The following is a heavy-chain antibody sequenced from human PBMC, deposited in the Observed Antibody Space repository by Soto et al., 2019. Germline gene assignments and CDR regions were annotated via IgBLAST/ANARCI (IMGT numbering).Heavy chain of an antibody. Sequence: SETLSLTCTVSGGSISSSSYYWGWIRQPPGKGLEWIGSIYYSGSTYYNPSLKSRVTISVDTSKNQFSLKLSSVTAADTAVYYCARAHDYYDKPGRDWFDPRGQGTLVTVSS. J-gene: IGHJ5*02. V-gene: IGHV4-39*01. D-gene: IGHD3-22*01. CDR3: ARAHDYYDKPGRDWFDP. CDR1: GGSISSSSYY. CDR2: IYYSGST.